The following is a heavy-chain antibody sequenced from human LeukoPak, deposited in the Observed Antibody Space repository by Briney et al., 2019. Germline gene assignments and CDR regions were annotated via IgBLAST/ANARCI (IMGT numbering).Heavy chain of an antibody. CDR2: ISGGAGNT. J-gene: IGHJ6*02. CDR1: GFTFSTYA. D-gene: IGHD2/OR15-2a*01. V-gene: IGHV3-23*01. CDR3: AKGMTFQYYYSMDV. Sequence: GGSLRLSRAASGFTFSTYAMNWVRQAPGKGLEWVSAISGGAGNTYYADSVKGRFTISRGSSRNTLFLQMNSLGAEDTAVYYCAKGMTFQYYYSMDVWGQGTSVTVSS.